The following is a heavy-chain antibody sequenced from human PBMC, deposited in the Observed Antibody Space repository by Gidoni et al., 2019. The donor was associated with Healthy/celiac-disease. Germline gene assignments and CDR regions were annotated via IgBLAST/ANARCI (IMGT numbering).Heavy chain of an antibody. CDR2: INPNSGGT. CDR1: GYTFTGYY. Sequence: QVQLVQYGAEVKKPGASVKVSCKASGYTFTGYYMPWVHQAPGQGLEWMRWINPNSGGTSYAQEFQGWVTMTRYTSISTAYMELSRLRSDDTAVYYCARGLIGDGYNLNYWGQGTLVTVSS. J-gene: IGHJ4*02. D-gene: IGHD5-12*01. CDR3: ARGLIGDGYNLNY. V-gene: IGHV1-2*04.